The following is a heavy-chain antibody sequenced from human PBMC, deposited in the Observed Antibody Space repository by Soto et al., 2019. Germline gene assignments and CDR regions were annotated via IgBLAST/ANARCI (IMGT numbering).Heavy chain of an antibody. CDR2: IRSKAYGGTT. V-gene: IGHV3-49*03. Sequence: GGSLRLSCTASGFTFCDYAMSWLRQAPGKGLEWVGFIRSKAYGGTTEYAASVKGRFTISRDDSKSIAYLQMNSLKTEDTAVYYCTRSQPKAELRFLEWLLLDWFDPWGQGTLVNVSS. CDR3: TRSQPKAELRFLEWLLLDWFDP. D-gene: IGHD3-3*01. CDR1: GFTFCDYA. J-gene: IGHJ5*02.